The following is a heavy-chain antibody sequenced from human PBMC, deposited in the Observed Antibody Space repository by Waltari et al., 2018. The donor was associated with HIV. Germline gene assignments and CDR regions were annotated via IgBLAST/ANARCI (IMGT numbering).Heavy chain of an antibody. V-gene: IGHV3-7*01. J-gene: IGHJ4*02. Sequence: VHLVASGSGVDRPGGTLKGYCPAFGFTFSSFWMTWVRQAPGRGPEWVANVKYDNSEMFYADSVRGRFTIFRDNSKKVVFLQMNNLTIDDSATYLCARSHSGRFDYWGQGTVVTVSS. CDR2: VKYDNSEM. CDR1: GFTFSSFW. D-gene: IGHD1-26*01. CDR3: ARSHSGRFDY.